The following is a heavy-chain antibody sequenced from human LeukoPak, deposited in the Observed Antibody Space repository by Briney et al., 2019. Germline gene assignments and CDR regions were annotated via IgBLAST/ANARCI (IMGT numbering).Heavy chain of an antibody. V-gene: IGHV4-34*01. CDR2: INHSGST. CDR3: ARATYYYDSSGYYYVKSDAFDI. Sequence: SETLSLTCAVYGGSFSGYYWSWIRQPPGKGLEWIGEINHSGSTNYNPSLKNRVTISVDTSKNQFSLKLSSVTAADTAVYYCARATYYYDSSGYYYVKSDAFDIWGQGTMVTVSS. J-gene: IGHJ3*02. D-gene: IGHD3-22*01. CDR1: GGSFSGYY.